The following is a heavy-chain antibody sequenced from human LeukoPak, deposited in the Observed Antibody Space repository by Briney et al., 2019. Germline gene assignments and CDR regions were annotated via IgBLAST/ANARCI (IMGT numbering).Heavy chain of an antibody. J-gene: IGHJ3*02. CDR3: AHASDGANGAFDI. V-gene: IGHV3-48*01. CDR2: IHSGGNTI. D-gene: IGHD4/OR15-4a*01. Sequence: AGESLRLSCAASGFTFSNSNMNWVRQAPGKGLEWVSYIHSGGNTIFYADSVKGRFTVSRDNAKNSLYLQMTSLRAEDTAVYYCAHASDGANGAFDIWGQGTMATVSS. CDR1: GFTFSNSN.